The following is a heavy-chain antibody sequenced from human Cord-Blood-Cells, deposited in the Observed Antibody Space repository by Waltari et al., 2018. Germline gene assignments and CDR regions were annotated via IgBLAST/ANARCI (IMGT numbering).Heavy chain of an antibody. V-gene: IGHV4-34*01. J-gene: IGHJ6*02. Sequence: QVQLQQWGAGLLKPSETLSLTCAVYGGSFSGYYWSWIRQPPGKGLEWIGEINHSGSTNYNPSLKGRVTISVDTSKNQFSLKLSSVTAADTAVYYCAGSYCSSTSCYTGDGMDVWGQGTTVTVSS. CDR3: AGSYCSSTSCYTGDGMDV. D-gene: IGHD2-2*02. CDR1: GGSFSGYY. CDR2: INHSGST.